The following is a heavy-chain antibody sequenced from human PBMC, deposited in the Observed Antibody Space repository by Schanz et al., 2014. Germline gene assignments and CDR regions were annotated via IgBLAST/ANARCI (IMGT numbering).Heavy chain of an antibody. J-gene: IGHJ5*01. V-gene: IGHV4-30-2*01. D-gene: IGHD4-17*01. Sequence: QLQLQESGSGLVKPSQTLSLTCGVSGGSISSGGSSWNWIRLPPGKGLEWIGYIYQSGSTYYNPSLKSRVTISVDRSKNQFSLILNSVTAADTAVYYCARSPGDFPGWFDSWGQGTLVTVSS. CDR2: IYQSGST. CDR3: ARSPGDFPGWFDS. CDR1: GGSISSGGSS.